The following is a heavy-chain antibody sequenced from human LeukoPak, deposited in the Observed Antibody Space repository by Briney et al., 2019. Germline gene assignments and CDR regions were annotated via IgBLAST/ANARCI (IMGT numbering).Heavy chain of an antibody. D-gene: IGHD1-26*01. CDR3: AKKEGGFDH. CDR1: GFTFSNYA. CDR2: ISGDADST. J-gene: IGHJ4*02. Sequence: GGSLRLSCAASGFTFSNYAMSWVRQAPGRGLEWVSAISGDADSTYYADSVKGRFTISRDNSKNTLYLQVNSLRADDTAVYYCAKKEGGFDHWGQGALVTVSS. V-gene: IGHV3-23*01.